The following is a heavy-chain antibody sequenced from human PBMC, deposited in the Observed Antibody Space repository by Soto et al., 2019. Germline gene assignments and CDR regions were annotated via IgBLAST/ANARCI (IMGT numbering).Heavy chain of an antibody. V-gene: IGHV3-11*06. CDR1: GFTFSDYY. CDR3: ARDRDYGGNSVYYGMDV. Sequence: VQLVESGGGLVKPGGSLRLSCAASGFTFSDYYMSWIRQAPGKGLEWVSYISSSSSYTNYADSVKGRFTISRDNAKNSLYLQMNSLRAEDTAVYYCARDRDYGGNSVYYGMDVWGQGTTVTVSS. CDR2: ISSSSSYT. D-gene: IGHD4-17*01. J-gene: IGHJ6*02.